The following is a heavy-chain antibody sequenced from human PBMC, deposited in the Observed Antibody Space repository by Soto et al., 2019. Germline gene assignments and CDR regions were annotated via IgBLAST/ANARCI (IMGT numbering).Heavy chain of an antibody. Sequence: SATLSLTCTVSGDSMTKYYWSWIRQSAGKGLEWIGRIYTSGSTNYNPSLKSRVTMSIDTSNKHFSLSLKSVTAADTAVYYCARTVGAAYYFDFWGQGALVTVSS. V-gene: IGHV4-4*07. CDR3: ARTVGAAYYFDF. CDR1: GDSMTKYY. D-gene: IGHD1-26*01. J-gene: IGHJ4*02. CDR2: IYTSGST.